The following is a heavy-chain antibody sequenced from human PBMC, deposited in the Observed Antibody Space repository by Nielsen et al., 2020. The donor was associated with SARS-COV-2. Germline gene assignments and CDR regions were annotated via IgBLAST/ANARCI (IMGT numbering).Heavy chain of an antibody. Sequence: SETLSLTCTVSGGSISSYYWSWIRQPPGKGLEWIGYIYYSGSTNYNPSLKSRVTISVDTSKNQFSLKLSSVTAADTAVYYCARDAYSSSWSHYYYYYGMDVWGQGTTVTVSS. CDR1: GGSISSYY. D-gene: IGHD6-13*01. CDR2: IYYSGST. CDR3: ARDAYSSSWSHYYYYYGMDV. V-gene: IGHV4-59*01. J-gene: IGHJ6*02.